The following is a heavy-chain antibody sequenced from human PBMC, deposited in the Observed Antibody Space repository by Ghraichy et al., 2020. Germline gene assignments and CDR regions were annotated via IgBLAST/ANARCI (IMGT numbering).Heavy chain of an antibody. D-gene: IGHD2-2*01. J-gene: IGHJ6*02. CDR2: IYYSGST. Sequence: SETLSLTCTVSGDSISSYYWNWIRQPPGKGLEWIGYIYYSGSTNYNSSLKSRVTISVDPSKNQFSLKLSSVTAADTAVYYCARDVVPSATKYGLDVWGQGTTVTVSS. CDR3: ARDVVPSATKYGLDV. V-gene: IGHV4-59*01. CDR1: GDSISSYY.